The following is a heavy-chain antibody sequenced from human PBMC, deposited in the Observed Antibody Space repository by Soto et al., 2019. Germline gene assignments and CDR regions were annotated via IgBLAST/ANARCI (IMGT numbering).Heavy chain of an antibody. V-gene: IGHV3-21*01. Sequence: EVQLVESGGGLVKPGGSLRLSCIASGFTFSSCSMNWVRQAPGKGLEWVSSISGDSNYIYDADSVKGRFTISRDNAKNSLYLHINGLRAEDTAVYYCARVPYGSGSAWYFDLWGRGTLVTVSS. CDR2: ISGDSNYI. CDR3: ARVPYGSGSAWYFDL. J-gene: IGHJ2*01. CDR1: GFTFSSCS. D-gene: IGHD6-19*01.